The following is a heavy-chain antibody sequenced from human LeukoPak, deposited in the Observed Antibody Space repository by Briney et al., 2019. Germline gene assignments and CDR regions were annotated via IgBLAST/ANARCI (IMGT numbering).Heavy chain of an antibody. CDR1: GGTFSSYA. D-gene: IGHD2-2*01. CDR2: LIPIFGIG. CDR3: ARDQKPDIVVVPAARPHGFDP. Sequence: SVQVTFKASGGTFSSYAISWVRQAPGQGLEWMGRLIPIFGIGNYAQKFQGRVTITADKSTSTAYMELSSLRSEDTAGYYCARDQKPDIVVVPAARPHGFDPLGQGTLVTVSS. J-gene: IGHJ5*02. V-gene: IGHV1-69*04.